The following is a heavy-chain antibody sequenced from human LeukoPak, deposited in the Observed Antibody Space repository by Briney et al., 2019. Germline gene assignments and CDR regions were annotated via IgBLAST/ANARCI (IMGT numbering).Heavy chain of an antibody. V-gene: IGHV3-23*01. CDR3: VKDPRDTYGTNWFVS. Sequence: GGSLRLSCVASGFSFGNYAMSWVRQAPGKGLQRVSQISGTGGATWYAGFARDRFTISRDNSKKTLYLQMSGLRVEDTAMYYCVKDPRDTYGTNWFVSWGQGTLLIVSS. D-gene: IGHD2-21*01. CDR2: ISGTGGAT. CDR1: GFSFGNYA. J-gene: IGHJ5*01.